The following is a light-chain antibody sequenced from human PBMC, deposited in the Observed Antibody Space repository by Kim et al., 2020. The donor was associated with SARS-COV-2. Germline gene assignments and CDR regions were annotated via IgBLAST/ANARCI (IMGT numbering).Light chain of an antibody. CDR2: SNN. CDR3: AAWDDSLSGGVV. CDR1: SSNIGSNY. V-gene: IGLV1-47*02. Sequence: ELTQPPSASGTPGQRVTISCSGSSSNIGSNYVYWYQQLPGTAPKLLIYSNNQRPSGVPDRFSGSKSGTSASLAISGLRSEDEADYYCAAWDDSLSGGVVFGGGTKLTVL. J-gene: IGLJ2*01.